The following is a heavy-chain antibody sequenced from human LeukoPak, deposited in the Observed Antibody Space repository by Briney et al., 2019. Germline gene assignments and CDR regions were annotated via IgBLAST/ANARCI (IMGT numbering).Heavy chain of an antibody. CDR2: ISGSGGST. Sequence: QTGGSLRLSCEVSGFSFSNFAMSWVRQAAGKGLEWVSAISGSGGSTYYAGSVKGRFTISRDNSKNTLYLQMNSLRAEDTAVYYCARDPSLGRSILVNWFDPWGQGTLVTVSS. CDR3: ARDPSLGRSILVNWFDP. D-gene: IGHD3-9*01. CDR1: GFSFSNFA. J-gene: IGHJ5*02. V-gene: IGHV3-23*01.